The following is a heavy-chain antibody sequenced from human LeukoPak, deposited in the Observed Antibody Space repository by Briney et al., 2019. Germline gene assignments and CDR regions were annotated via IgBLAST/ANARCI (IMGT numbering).Heavy chain of an antibody. CDR1: GVSIGSSNSY. V-gene: IGHV4-39*01. CDR2: IYYSGNT. CDR3: ARHGVLWFGELFDY. Sequence: SETLSLTCTVSGVSIGSSNSYWGWIRQPPGKGLEWIGSIYYSGNTYYNASLKSQVSISIDTSKNQFSLRLTSVTAADTAVYYCARHGVLWFGELFDYWGQGTLVTVSS. J-gene: IGHJ4*02. D-gene: IGHD3-10*01.